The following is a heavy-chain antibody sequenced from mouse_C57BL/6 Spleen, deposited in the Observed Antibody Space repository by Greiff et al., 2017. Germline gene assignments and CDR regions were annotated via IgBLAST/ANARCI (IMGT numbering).Heavy chain of an antibody. V-gene: IGHV1-80*01. CDR3: ARRPNYYGSPMDY. J-gene: IGHJ4*01. CDR1: GYAFSSYW. CDR2: IYPGDGAT. D-gene: IGHD1-1*01. Sequence: VQLQQSGAELVKPGASVKISCKASGYAFSSYWMNWVKQRPGKGLAWIGQIYPGDGATHYNGKFKGKATLTADKSSSTAYMQLSSLTSEDSAVYFWARRPNYYGSPMDYWGQGTSVTVSS.